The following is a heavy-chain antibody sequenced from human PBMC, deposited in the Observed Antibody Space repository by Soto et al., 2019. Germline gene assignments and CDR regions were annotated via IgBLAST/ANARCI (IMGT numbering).Heavy chain of an antibody. CDR3: ARQIYDSDTGPNFQYYFDS. CDR1: GYSFAGYC. D-gene: IGHD3-22*01. CDR2: IDPSDSQT. Sequence: GESLTTSCKGPGYSFAGYCITWVLQKPGKGLEWMGRIDPSDSQTYYSPSFRGHVTISVTKSITTVFLQWSSLRASDTAMYYCARQIYDSDTGPNFQYYFDSWGQGTPVTVSS. J-gene: IGHJ4*02. V-gene: IGHV5-10-1*01.